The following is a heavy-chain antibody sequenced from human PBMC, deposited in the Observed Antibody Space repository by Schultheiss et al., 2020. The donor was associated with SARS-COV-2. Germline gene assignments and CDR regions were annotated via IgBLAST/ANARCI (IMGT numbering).Heavy chain of an antibody. Sequence: SETLSLTCTVSGGSISSYYWSWIRQPPGKGLEWIGEINHSGSTNYNPSLKSRVTISVDTSKNQISLNLSSVTAADTAVYYCARARSSSSPLYHYYYMDVWGKGTTVTVSS. CDR2: INHSGST. J-gene: IGHJ6*03. V-gene: IGHV4-34*01. CDR1: GGSISSYY. D-gene: IGHD6-6*01. CDR3: ARARSSSSPLYHYYYMDV.